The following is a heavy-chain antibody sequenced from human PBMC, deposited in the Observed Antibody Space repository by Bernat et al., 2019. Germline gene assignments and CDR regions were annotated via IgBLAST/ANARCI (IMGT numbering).Heavy chain of an antibody. V-gene: IGHV3-33*01. Sequence: QVQLVESGGGVVQPGRSLRLSCAASGFTFSSYGMHWVRQAPGKGLEWVAVIWYDGSNKYYADSVKGRFTISRDNSKNTLYLRMNSLRAEDTAVYYCARSSIVVVTIPDYWGQGTLVTVSS. CDR1: GFTFSSYG. D-gene: IGHD3-22*01. J-gene: IGHJ4*02. CDR3: ARSSIVVVTIPDY. CDR2: IWYDGSNK.